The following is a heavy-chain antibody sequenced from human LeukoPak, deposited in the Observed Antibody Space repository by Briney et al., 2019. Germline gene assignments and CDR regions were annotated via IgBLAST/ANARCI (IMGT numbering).Heavy chain of an antibody. CDR3: AREGPSPCDY. J-gene: IGHJ4*02. Sequence: KPSETLSLTCAVYGGSFSGYYWSWIRQPPGKGLEWIGEINHSGSTNYNPSLKSRVTISVDTSKNQFSLKLSSVTAADTAVYYCAREGPSPCDYWGQGTLVTVSS. CDR2: INHSGST. CDR1: GGSFSGYY. V-gene: IGHV4-34*01.